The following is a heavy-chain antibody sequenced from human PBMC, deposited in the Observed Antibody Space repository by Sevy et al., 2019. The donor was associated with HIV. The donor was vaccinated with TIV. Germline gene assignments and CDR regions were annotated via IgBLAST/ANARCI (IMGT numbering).Heavy chain of an antibody. CDR2: ISGSGGST. D-gene: IGHD5-18*01. V-gene: IGHV3-64D*06. J-gene: IGHJ4*02. Sequence: GGSLRLSCSASGFTFSSYAMHWVRQAPGKGLEYVSSISGSGGSTYYADSVKGRFTIPRDNSKNTVYLQISSLRADDTAVYYCVKLTYSYGLFDFWGQGTLVTVSS. CDR3: VKLTYSYGLFDF. CDR1: GFTFSSYA.